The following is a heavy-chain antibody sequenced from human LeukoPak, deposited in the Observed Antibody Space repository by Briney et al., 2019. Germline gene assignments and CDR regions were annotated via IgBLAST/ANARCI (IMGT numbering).Heavy chain of an antibody. Sequence: GGSLRLSCAASGFTVSSNYMSWVRQAPGKGLVWVSVIYSGGSTYYADSVKGRFTISRDKAKNTLYLQMNGLRAEDTAVYYCAVSSHMYSSSWYHFDYWGQGTLVTVSS. CDR3: AVSSHMYSSSWYHFDY. CDR2: IYSGGST. D-gene: IGHD6-13*01. J-gene: IGHJ4*02. V-gene: IGHV3-53*01. CDR1: GFTVSSNY.